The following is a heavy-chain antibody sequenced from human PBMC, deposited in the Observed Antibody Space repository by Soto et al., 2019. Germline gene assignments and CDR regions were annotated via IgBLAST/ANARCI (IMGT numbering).Heavy chain of an antibody. V-gene: IGHV5-51*01. CDR1: RYSFTSYW. CDR2: IYPGDSDT. Sequence: GESLKISCKGSRYSFTSYWIGWVRQMPGKGLEWMGIIYPGDSDTRYSPSFQGQVTISADKSISTAYLQWSSLKASDTAMYYCARWYYYDSSGYYPFDYWGQGTLVTVSS. CDR3: ARWYYYDSSGYYPFDY. D-gene: IGHD3-22*01. J-gene: IGHJ4*02.